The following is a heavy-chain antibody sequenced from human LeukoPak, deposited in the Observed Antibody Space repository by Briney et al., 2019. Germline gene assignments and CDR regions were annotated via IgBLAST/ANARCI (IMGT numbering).Heavy chain of an antibody. Sequence: GGSLRLSCAASGFTFSSYAMSWVRQAPGKGLEWVSAISGSGGSTHYADSVKGRFTISRDNSKNTLYLQMNSLRAEDTAVYYCAKGPYYYGSGNLFDYWGQGTLVTVSS. CDR2: ISGSGGST. CDR3: AKGPYYYGSGNLFDY. D-gene: IGHD3-10*01. CDR1: GFTFSSYA. J-gene: IGHJ4*02. V-gene: IGHV3-23*01.